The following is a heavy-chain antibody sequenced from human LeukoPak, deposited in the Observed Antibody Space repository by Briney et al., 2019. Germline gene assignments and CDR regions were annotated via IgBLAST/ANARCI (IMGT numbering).Heavy chain of an antibody. J-gene: IGHJ4*02. Sequence: GESLKISCKGSGYGFTSYWIGWVRQVPGKGLEWMGIIYPGDSDTRYSPSFQGQVTISADKSISTAYLQWSSLKASDTAIYYCARPHTIDRTTKYYFDYWGQGILVTVSS. CDR2: IYPGDSDT. D-gene: IGHD3-3*01. CDR1: GYGFTSYW. CDR3: ARPHTIDRTTKYYFDY. V-gene: IGHV5-51*01.